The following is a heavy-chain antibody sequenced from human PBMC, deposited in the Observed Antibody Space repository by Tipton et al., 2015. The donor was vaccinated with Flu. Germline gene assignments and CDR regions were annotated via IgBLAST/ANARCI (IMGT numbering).Heavy chain of an antibody. V-gene: IGHV5-51*01. Sequence: VQLVQSGAEVKKPGESLKISCKGSGYSFTSYWIGWVRQMPGKGPEWMGIIYPGDSDTRYSPSFQGQVTISADKSISTAYLQWSSLKASDTAMYYCARHPTAVAEDYYGMDVWGQGTTVTVSS. CDR1: GYSFTSYW. CDR3: ARHPTAVAEDYYGMDV. CDR2: IYPGDSDT. J-gene: IGHJ6*02. D-gene: IGHD6-19*01.